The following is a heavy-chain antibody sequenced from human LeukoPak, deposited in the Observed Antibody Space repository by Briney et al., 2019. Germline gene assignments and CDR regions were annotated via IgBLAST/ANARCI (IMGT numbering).Heavy chain of an antibody. CDR3: ARLATDYGGNSAPRVSDY. J-gene: IGHJ4*02. Sequence: GGSLRLSCAASGFTFSDYYMSWIRQAQGRGLEGVSSISRSGSTIYYADSVKGRFTISRDNAKNSLYLQMNSLRAEDTAVYYCARLATDYGGNSAPRVSDYWGQGTLVTVSS. D-gene: IGHD4-23*01. V-gene: IGHV3-11*04. CDR1: GFTFSDYY. CDR2: ISRSGSTI.